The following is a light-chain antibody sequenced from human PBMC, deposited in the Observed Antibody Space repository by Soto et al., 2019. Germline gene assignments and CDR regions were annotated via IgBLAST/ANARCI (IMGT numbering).Light chain of an antibody. V-gene: IGKV1-27*01. CDR3: QKYNSAPPWT. Sequence: DIVLTQSPSSLSASVGDRVTITCRASQGISNYLAWYQQKPGKVPKLLIYAASTLQSGVPSRFSGSGSGTDLTLTISSLQPEDVATYYCQKYNSAPPWTFGQGTKVEIK. CDR2: AAS. J-gene: IGKJ1*01. CDR1: QGISNY.